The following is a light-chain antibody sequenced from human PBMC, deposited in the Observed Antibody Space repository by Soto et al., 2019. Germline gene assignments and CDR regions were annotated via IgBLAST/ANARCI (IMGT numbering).Light chain of an antibody. V-gene: IGKV1-39*01. CDR3: QQSYSTPPWT. CDR1: ESIDSW. Sequence: DIQMTQSPSTLSASVGDRVTITCRASESIDSWLAWHQQKPGKAPKLLIYAASSLQSGVPSRFSGSGSGTDFTLTISSLQPEDFATYYCQQSYSTPPWTFGQGTKVAIK. CDR2: AAS. J-gene: IGKJ1*01.